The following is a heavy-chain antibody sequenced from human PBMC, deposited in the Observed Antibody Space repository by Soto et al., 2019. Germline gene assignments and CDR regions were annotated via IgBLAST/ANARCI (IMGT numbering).Heavy chain of an antibody. CDR2: IIPILGIA. D-gene: IGHD5-12*01. Sequence: QVQLVQSGAEVKKPGSSVKVSCKASGGTFSSYTISWVRQAPGQGLEWMGRIIPILGIANYAQKFQGRVTITADKSTSTADMELSSLRSEDTGVYYCARDRGDGYNNIWGQGTMVTVAS. CDR3: ARDRGDGYNNI. CDR1: GGTFSSYT. V-gene: IGHV1-69*08. J-gene: IGHJ3*02.